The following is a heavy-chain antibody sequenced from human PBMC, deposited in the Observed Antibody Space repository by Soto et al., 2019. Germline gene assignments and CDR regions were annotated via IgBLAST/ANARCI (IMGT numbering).Heavy chain of an antibody. CDR3: TKDLSDGYSF. CDR2: ISEDGTYT. D-gene: IGHD5-12*01. CDR1: GLTFSSHG. Sequence: QVQLVESGGGVVQPGTSLRLSCAVSGLTFSSHGMHWVRQAPGKGREWVAVISEDGTYTNYADSMKGRFTVSRDNSKNILYLQMNSLRAEDTAVYYCTKDLSDGYSFWGQGTLVIVSS. V-gene: IGHV3-30*18. J-gene: IGHJ4*02.